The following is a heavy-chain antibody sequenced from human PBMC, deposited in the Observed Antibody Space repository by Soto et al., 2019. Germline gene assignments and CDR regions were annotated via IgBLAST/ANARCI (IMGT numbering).Heavy chain of an antibody. CDR2: ISAYSGDT. V-gene: IGHV1-18*01. D-gene: IGHD6-13*01. Sequence: QVQLVQSGAEVKKPGASVRVSCQASGYTFSTHGITWVRQAPGQGLEWMGWISAYSGDTNYAQKFQGRVTMNTDTSTSTAYMELRSLRSDDTAVYYCAASSWYERWFDPWGQGTLVTVSS. CDR3: AASSWYERWFDP. CDR1: GYTFSTHG. J-gene: IGHJ5*02.